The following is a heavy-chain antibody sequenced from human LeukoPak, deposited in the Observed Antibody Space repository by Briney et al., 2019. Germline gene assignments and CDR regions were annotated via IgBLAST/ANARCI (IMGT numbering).Heavy chain of an antibody. V-gene: IGHV1-8*01. CDR3: ARVAGNCGGDCYRLLY. J-gene: IGHJ4*02. CDR1: GYTLTTYD. Sequence: ASVKVSCKASGYTLTTYDINWVRQATGQGLEWLGWMNPNSGNTGYAQKFQGRVTMTRNISITTAYMELSNLRSDDTAVYYCARVAGNCGGDCYRLLYWGQGTLVTVSS. CDR2: MNPNSGNT. D-gene: IGHD2-21*01.